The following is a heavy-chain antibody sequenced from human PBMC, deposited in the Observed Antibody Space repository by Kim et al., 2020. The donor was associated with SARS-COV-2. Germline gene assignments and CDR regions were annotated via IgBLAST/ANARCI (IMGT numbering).Heavy chain of an antibody. Sequence: SQTLSLTCAISGDSVSSNSAAWNWIRQSPSRGLEWLGRTYYRSKWYNDYAVSVKSRITINPDTSKNQFSLQLNSVTPEDTAVYYCARDWEQQLVRGGYYFDYWGQGTLVTVSS. D-gene: IGHD6-13*01. V-gene: IGHV6-1*01. CDR2: TYYRSKWYN. J-gene: IGHJ4*02. CDR3: ARDWEQQLVRGGYYFDY. CDR1: GDSVSSNSAA.